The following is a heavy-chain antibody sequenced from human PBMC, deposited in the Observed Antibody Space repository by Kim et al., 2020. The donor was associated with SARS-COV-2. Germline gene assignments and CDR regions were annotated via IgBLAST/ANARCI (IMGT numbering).Heavy chain of an antibody. CDR1: GGSFSGYY. CDR3: ARRRYYDILTGYYGHYFDY. V-gene: IGHV4-34*01. D-gene: IGHD3-9*01. Sequence: SETLSLTCAVYGGSFSGYYWSWIRQPPGKGLEWIGEINHSGSTNYNPSLKSRVTISVDTSKNQFSLKLSSVTAADTAVYYCARRRYYDILTGYYGHYFDYWGQGTLVTVSS. CDR2: INHSGST. J-gene: IGHJ4*02.